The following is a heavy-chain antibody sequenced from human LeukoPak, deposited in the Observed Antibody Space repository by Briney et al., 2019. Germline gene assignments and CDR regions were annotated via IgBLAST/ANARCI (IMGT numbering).Heavy chain of an antibody. CDR3: ARRITMVRGVTTDNWFDP. Sequence: SVKVSCKASGGTFSSYAISWVRQAPGQGLEWMGGIISIFGTTNYAQKFQGRVTITADESTSTAYMELSSLRSEDTAVYYCARRITMVRGVTTDNWFDPWGQGTLVTVSS. J-gene: IGHJ5*02. CDR1: GGTFSSYA. V-gene: IGHV1-69*01. D-gene: IGHD3-10*01. CDR2: IISIFGTT.